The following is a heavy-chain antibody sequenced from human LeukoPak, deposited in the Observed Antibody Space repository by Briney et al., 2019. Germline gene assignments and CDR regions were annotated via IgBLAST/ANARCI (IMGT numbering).Heavy chain of an antibody. D-gene: IGHD3-10*01. CDR2: ISAYNGNT. Sequence: GASVKVSCKASGYTFTSYGISWVRQAPGQGLEWMGWISAYNGNTNYAQKLQGRVTMTTDTSTSTAYMELRSLRSDDTAVYYCARDHPKTVTMVRGVWGQGTLVTVSS. CDR3: ARDHPKTVTMVRGV. CDR1: GYTFTSYG. J-gene: IGHJ4*02. V-gene: IGHV1-18*01.